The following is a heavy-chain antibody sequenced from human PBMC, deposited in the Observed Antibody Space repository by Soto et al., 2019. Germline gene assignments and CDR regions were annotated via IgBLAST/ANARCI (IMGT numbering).Heavy chain of an antibody. J-gene: IGHJ4*02. CDR1: GGSVSRGTYY. CDR2: IYYSGST. D-gene: IGHD5-12*01. CDR3: ARGGDGYNSGDY. V-gene: IGHV4-30-4*01. Sequence: KTSETLSLTCTVSGGSVSRGTYYWNWIRQPPGKGLEWIGYIYYSGSTYYNPSLKSRVTISVDTSKNQFSLKLSSVTAADTAVYYCARGGDGYNSGDYWGQGTLVTVSS.